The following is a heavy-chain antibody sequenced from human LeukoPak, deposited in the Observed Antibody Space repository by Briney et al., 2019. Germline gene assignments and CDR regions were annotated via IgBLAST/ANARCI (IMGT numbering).Heavy chain of an antibody. CDR3: SRRPRIAVAGPPFDY. CDR2: IYYSGST. Sequence: PSETLSLTCTVSGGSISSYYWSWIRQPPGKGLEWIGTIYYSGSTYYNPSLKSRVTISVDTSQNQFSLKLTSVTAADTAVYYCSRRPRIAVAGPPFDYWGQGTLVTVSS. D-gene: IGHD6-19*01. V-gene: IGHV4-59*04. CDR1: GGSISSYY. J-gene: IGHJ4*02.